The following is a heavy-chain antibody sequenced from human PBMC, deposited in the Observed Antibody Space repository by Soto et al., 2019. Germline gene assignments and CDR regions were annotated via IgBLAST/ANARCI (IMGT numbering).Heavy chain of an antibody. CDR1: GFSLTTGRMG. CDR3: ARLVADPYYYYYGLDV. J-gene: IGHJ6*02. CDR2: IFSNAER. V-gene: IGHV2-26*01. Sequence: QVTLKESGPVLVKATETLTLTCTVSGFSLTTGRMGVSCIRQPPGKPREWLAHIFSNAERSYNSSLQPRLTISGETSKGQVVLTMTDVGPVDTATYFCARLVADPYYYYYGLDVWGPGTTVTVSS.